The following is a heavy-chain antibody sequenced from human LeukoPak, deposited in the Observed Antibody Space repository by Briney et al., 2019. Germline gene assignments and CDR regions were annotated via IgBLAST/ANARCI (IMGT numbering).Heavy chain of an antibody. V-gene: IGHV3-64D*06. CDR3: VRGLYGLGWDY. CDR2: ITSDGGSI. CDR1: RFTFSNFN. J-gene: IGHJ4*02. Sequence: GGSLRLSWSLSRFTFSNFNMHWVRQAPGKGRQFVSGITSDGGSINYADSVRGRFTISRDNSKHTLYLRMTSLRVEDTALYYCVRGLYGLGWDYWGPGTLVTVSS. D-gene: IGHD3-10*01.